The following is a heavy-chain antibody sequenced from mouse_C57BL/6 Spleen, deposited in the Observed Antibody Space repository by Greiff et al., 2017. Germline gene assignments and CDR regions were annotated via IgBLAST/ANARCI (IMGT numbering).Heavy chain of an antibody. Sequence: VQLVESGPELVKPGASVKISCTASGYAFSSSWMNWVQQRPGKGLEWIGRIYPGDGDTNYNGKFKGKATLTADKSASTAYMQLSSLTSEDSAVYYCASGDYASDYFDYWGQGTTLTVSS. J-gene: IGHJ2*01. V-gene: IGHV1-82*01. CDR2: IYPGDGDT. D-gene: IGHD1-1*01. CDR3: ASGDYASDYFDY. CDR1: GYAFSSSW.